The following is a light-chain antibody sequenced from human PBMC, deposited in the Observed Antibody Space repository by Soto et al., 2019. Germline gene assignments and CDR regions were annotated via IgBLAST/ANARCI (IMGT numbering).Light chain of an antibody. Sequence: EIVLTQSPATLSLSPGERATLSCRASQSVSSYLAWYQQKPGQPPRLLIYDASNSAIGIPARFSGSGSGTDFTLHISSLEPEDFAVYYCQQRSNWPPNTFGQGTKLEIK. J-gene: IGKJ2*01. CDR3: QQRSNWPPNT. CDR1: QSVSSY. CDR2: DAS. V-gene: IGKV3-11*01.